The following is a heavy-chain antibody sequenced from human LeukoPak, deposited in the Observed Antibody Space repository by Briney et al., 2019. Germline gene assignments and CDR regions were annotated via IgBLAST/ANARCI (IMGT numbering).Heavy chain of an antibody. Sequence: SVKVSCKASGFTFTSSAVQWVRQARGQRLEWIGWIVVGSGNTNYAQKFQERVTITRDMSTSTAYMELSSLRSEDTAVYYCAAAGVGAEGAFDIWGQGTTVTVSS. CDR2: IVVGSGNT. CDR3: AAAGVGAEGAFDI. J-gene: IGHJ3*02. CDR1: GFTFTSSA. V-gene: IGHV1-58*01. D-gene: IGHD1-26*01.